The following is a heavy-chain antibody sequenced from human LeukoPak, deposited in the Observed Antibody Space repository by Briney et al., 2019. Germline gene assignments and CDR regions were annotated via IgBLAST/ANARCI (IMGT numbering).Heavy chain of an antibody. J-gene: IGHJ4*02. V-gene: IGHV3-30*03. CDR3: ARDRGPRTGFMVREAYDY. CDR2: ISYDGSNK. D-gene: IGHD3-10*01. CDR1: GFTLSSYG. Sequence: GGSLRLSCAASGFTLSSYGMHWVRQAPGKGLEWVAVISYDGSNKYYADSVKGRFTISRDNSKNTLYLQMSSLRAEDTAVYYCARDRGPRTGFMVREAYDYWGQGTLVTVSS.